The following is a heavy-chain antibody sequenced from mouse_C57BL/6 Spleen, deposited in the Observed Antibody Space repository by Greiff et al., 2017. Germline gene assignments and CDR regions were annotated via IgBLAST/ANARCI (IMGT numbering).Heavy chain of an antibody. CDR1: GYTFTGYW. Sequence: VQLQESGAELMKPGASVKLSCKATGYTFTGYWIEWVKQRPGHGLEWIGEILPGGSSTNYNEKFKGQATFTEDTSSNTAYMQLSSLTTEDSAIYYCARYYDGLDYWGQGTTLTVSS. CDR3: ARYYDGLDY. D-gene: IGHD1-1*01. V-gene: IGHV1-9*01. CDR2: ILPGGSST. J-gene: IGHJ2*01.